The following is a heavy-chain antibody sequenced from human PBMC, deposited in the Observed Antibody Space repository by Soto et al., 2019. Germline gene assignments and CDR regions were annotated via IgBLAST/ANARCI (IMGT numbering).Heavy chain of an antibody. D-gene: IGHD2-15*01. J-gene: IGHJ4*02. Sequence: QVQLVQSGAEVKKPGSSVKVSCKASGGTFSSYTISWVRQAPGQGLEWMGRIIPILGIANYAQKFQGRVTITADKSTSTAYMELSSLGSEDTAVYYCARLGPQRGYCSGGSCSPDYRGQGTLVTVSS. V-gene: IGHV1-69*02. CDR2: IIPILGIA. CDR1: GGTFSSYT. CDR3: ARLGPQRGYCSGGSCSPDY.